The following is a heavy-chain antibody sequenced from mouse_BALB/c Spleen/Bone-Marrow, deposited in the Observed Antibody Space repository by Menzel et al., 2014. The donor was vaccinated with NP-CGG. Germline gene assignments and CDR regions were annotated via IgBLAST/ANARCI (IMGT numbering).Heavy chain of an antibody. J-gene: IGHJ2*01. V-gene: IGHV1S127*01. D-gene: IGHD2-4*01. Sequence: VKLQESGAELVKPGASVKMSCKASGYTFTSYWMHWVKQRPGQGLEWIGTIDPSDSYTSYNQKFKGKATLTVDTSSSTAYMQLSSLTSEDSAVYYCTMDDYDGGYYFDYWGQGTTLTVSS. CDR3: TMDDYDGGYYFDY. CDR2: IDPSDSYT. CDR1: GYTFTSYW.